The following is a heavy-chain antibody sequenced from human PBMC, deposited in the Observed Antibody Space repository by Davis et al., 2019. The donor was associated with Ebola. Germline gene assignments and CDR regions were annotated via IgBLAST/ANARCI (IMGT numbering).Heavy chain of an antibody. CDR1: GGTFSSYA. J-gene: IGHJ4*02. Sequence: SVKVSCKASGGTFSSYAISWVRQAPGQGLEWMGGIIPIFGTANYAPKFQGRVTITADESTSTAYMELSSLRSEDTAVYYCARGRYDSSGYYYVPFDYWGQGTLVTVSS. CDR2: IIPIFGTA. D-gene: IGHD3-22*01. CDR3: ARGRYDSSGYYYVPFDY. V-gene: IGHV1-69*13.